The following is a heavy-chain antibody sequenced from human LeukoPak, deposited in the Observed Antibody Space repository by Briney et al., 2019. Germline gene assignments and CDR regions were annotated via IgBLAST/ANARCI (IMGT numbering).Heavy chain of an antibody. V-gene: IGHV3-30*02. D-gene: IGHD3-10*01. Sequence: PGGSLRLSCAASGFTFSSYGMHWVRQAPGKGLEWVAFIRYDGSNKYYADSVKGRFTISRDNSKNTLYLQMNSLRAEDTAVYYCAKVGSFWPYGLGSYYYYMDVWGKGTTVTISS. J-gene: IGHJ6*03. CDR2: IRYDGSNK. CDR3: AKVGSFWPYGLGSYYYYMDV. CDR1: GFTFSSYG.